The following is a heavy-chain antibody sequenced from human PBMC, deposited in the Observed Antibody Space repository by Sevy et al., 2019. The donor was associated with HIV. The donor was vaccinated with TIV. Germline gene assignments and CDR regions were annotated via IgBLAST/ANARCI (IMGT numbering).Heavy chain of an antibody. V-gene: IGHV3-30*02. CDR3: AKDAYSELNWFDP. J-gene: IGHJ5*02. CDR2: IRYDGSNK. D-gene: IGHD2-21*01. Sequence: GGSLRLSCAASGFTFSSYGMHWVRQAPGKGLEWVAFIRYDGSNKYYADSVKGRFTISRDNSKNTLYLQMNSLRAEDTAVYYCAKDAYSELNWFDPWGQGTLVTVSS. CDR1: GFTFSSYG.